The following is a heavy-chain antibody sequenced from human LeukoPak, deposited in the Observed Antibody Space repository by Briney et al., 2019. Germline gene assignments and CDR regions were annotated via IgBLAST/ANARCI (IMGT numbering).Heavy chain of an antibody. Sequence: GGSLRLSCAPSGLTVSSNYLTWVRQAPGKGLEWVSVIYSGGSTYYADSVKGRFTISRDNYKNTMYLQMNSLRVEDTAVYYCARGGDGHNFWLSAFDIWGQGTVVTVSS. V-gene: IGHV3-53*01. D-gene: IGHD5-24*01. CDR1: GLTVSSNY. CDR3: ARGGDGHNFWLSAFDI. CDR2: IYSGGST. J-gene: IGHJ3*02.